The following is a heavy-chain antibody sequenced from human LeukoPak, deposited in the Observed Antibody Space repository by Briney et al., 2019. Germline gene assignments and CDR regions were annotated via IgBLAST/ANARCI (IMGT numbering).Heavy chain of an antibody. CDR2: INPNGGST. J-gene: IGHJ4*02. Sequence: ASVKVSCKASGYTLTRYFIHWVRQAPGQGLEWMGIINPNGGSTSYPQKFQGRVTMTRDTSTNTVYMELSRLRSDDTAVYYCAREDLTGSPFDYWGQGTLVTVSS. D-gene: IGHD1-20*01. CDR3: AREDLTGSPFDY. V-gene: IGHV1-46*01. CDR1: GYTLTRYF.